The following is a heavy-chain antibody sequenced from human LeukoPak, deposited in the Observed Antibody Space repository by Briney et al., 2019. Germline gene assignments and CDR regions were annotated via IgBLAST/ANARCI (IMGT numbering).Heavy chain of an antibody. V-gene: IGHV3-11*05. CDR2: ISSSSSYT. Sequence: GGSLRLSCAASGFTFSDYYMSWIRQAPGKGLEWISYISSSSSYTNYADSVKGRFTISRDNSKNTLYLQMNSLRAEDTAVYYCAKDRGGYGDDTFDYWGQGTLVTVSS. CDR1: GFTFSDYY. CDR3: AKDRGGYGDDTFDY. D-gene: IGHD4-17*01. J-gene: IGHJ4*02.